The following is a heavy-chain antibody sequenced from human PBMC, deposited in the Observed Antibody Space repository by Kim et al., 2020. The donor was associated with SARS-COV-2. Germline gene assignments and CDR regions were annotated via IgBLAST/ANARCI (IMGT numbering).Heavy chain of an antibody. V-gene: IGHV4-39*07. CDR3: ARVGVAGIDY. Sequence: SETLSLTCTVSGGSISSSSYYWGWIRQPPGKGLEWIGSIYYSGSTYYNPSLKSRVTISVDTSKNQFSLKLSSVTAADTAVYYCARVGVAGIDYWGQGTLVTVSS. CDR2: IYYSGST. D-gene: IGHD6-19*01. J-gene: IGHJ4*02. CDR1: GGSISSSSYY.